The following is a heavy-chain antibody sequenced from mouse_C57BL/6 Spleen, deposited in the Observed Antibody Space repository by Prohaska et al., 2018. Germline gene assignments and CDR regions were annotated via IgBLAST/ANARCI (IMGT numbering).Heavy chain of an antibody. CDR3: ASPNWDWYFDV. CDR2: INPDSSTI. CDR1: GIDFSRYW. V-gene: IGHV4-1*01. J-gene: IGHJ1*03. D-gene: IGHD4-1*01. Sequence: EVKLLQSGGGLVQPGGSLKLSCAASGIDFSRYWMSWVRRAPGKGLERIGEINPDSSTIIYAPTLKDKFIISRDNAQNTLYLQMSKVRSEDTALYYCASPNWDWYFDVWGTGTTVTVSS.